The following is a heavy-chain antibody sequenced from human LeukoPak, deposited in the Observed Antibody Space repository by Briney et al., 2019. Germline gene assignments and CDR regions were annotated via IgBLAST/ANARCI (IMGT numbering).Heavy chain of an antibody. J-gene: IGHJ4*02. CDR3: AGRITGYSSGYVF. CDR2: ISGSAHKI. D-gene: IGHD5-18*01. Sequence: GGSLRLSCVGSGFTFSNYATSWVRQAPGKGLDWVSVISGSAHKIRYADSVRGRFTISRDNSENTVYLQMNNLRGEDTAIYYCAGRITGYSSGYVFWGQGTLVTVSS. V-gene: IGHV3-23*01. CDR1: GFTFSNYA.